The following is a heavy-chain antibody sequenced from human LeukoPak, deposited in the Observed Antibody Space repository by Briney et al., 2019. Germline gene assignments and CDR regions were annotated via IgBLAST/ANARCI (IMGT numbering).Heavy chain of an antibody. Sequence: GASVKVSCKASGYTFTSYYMHWVRQAPGQGLEWMGWINPNSGGTNYAQKFQGRVTMTRDTSISTAYMELSRLTSDDTAVYYCARGRSSIAALNWFDPWGQGTLVTVSS. CDR3: ARGRSSIAALNWFDP. V-gene: IGHV1-2*02. J-gene: IGHJ5*02. CDR1: GYTFTSYY. D-gene: IGHD6-6*01. CDR2: INPNSGGT.